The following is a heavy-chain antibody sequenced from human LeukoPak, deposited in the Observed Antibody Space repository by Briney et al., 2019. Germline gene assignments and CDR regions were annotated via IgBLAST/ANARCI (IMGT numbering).Heavy chain of an antibody. CDR3: ARHSSAARGWFDP. J-gene: IGHJ5*02. CDR2: IFYSGNT. Sequence: SETLSLTCTISGGSISNYYWSWIRQPPGKGLEWIGYIFYSGNTYYNPSPKSRVTISVDTSKNQFSLNLTSVTAADTAVYYCARHSSAARGWFDPWGQGTLATVSS. V-gene: IGHV4-59*08. D-gene: IGHD6-13*01. CDR1: GGSISNYY.